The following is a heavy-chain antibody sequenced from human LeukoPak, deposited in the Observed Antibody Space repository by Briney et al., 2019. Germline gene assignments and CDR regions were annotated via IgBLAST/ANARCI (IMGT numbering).Heavy chain of an antibody. CDR2: ISRSSSYI. J-gene: IGHJ6*04. V-gene: IGHV3-21*01. CDR1: GFTLSTYS. Sequence: GGSLRLSCAASGFTLSTYSMNWVRQAPGKGLEWVSSISRSSSYIYYADSVKGRFTISRDNAKNSLFLQMNSLRAEDTAVYYCAELGITMIGGVWGKGTTVTISS. D-gene: IGHD3-10*02. CDR3: AELGITMIGGV.